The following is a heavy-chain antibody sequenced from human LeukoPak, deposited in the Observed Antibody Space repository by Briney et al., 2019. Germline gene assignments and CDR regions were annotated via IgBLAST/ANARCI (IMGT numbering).Heavy chain of an antibody. V-gene: IGHV4-59*12. CDR1: GGSISSYY. J-gene: IGHJ4*02. CDR3: AREGGRRLPFDY. CDR2: IYYSGST. D-gene: IGHD2-15*01. Sequence: SETLSLTCTVSGGSISSYYWSWIRQPPGKGLEWIGYIYYSGSTNYNPSLKSRVTISVDTSKNQFSLKLSSVTAADTAVYYCAREGGRRLPFDYWGQGTLVTVSS.